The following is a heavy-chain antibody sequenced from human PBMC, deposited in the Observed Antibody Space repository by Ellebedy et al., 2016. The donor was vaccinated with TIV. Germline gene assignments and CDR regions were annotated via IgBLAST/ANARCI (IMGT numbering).Heavy chain of an antibody. CDR2: INPSGGST. V-gene: IGHV1-46*01. CDR3: ARGKLLWFGELFHFDY. CDR1: GYTFTSYY. D-gene: IGHD3-10*01. J-gene: IGHJ4*02. Sequence: ASVNVSCKASGYTFTSYYMHWVRQAPGQGLEWMGIINPSGGSTSYAQKFQGRVTMTRDTSTSTVYIELSSLRSEDTAVYYCARGKLLWFGELFHFDYWGQGTLVTVSS.